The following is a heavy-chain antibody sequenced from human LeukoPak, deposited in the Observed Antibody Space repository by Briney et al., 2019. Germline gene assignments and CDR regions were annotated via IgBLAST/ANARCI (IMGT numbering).Heavy chain of an antibody. J-gene: IGHJ4*02. V-gene: IGHV4-59*01. CDR2: IFYSGVT. Sequence: SETLSLTCSVSGGSISPYYWSWIRQPPGKGLEWIGYIFYSGVTTYNPSLKSRVSISLDSPKNQFFLRLTPVTAADTAIYYCARAETLAAIYFDFWGQGRLVTVSS. CDR3: ARAETLAAIYFDF. D-gene: IGHD6-25*01. CDR1: GGSISPYY.